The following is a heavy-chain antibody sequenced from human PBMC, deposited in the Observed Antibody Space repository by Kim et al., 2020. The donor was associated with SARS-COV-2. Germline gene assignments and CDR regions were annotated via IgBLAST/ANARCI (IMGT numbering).Heavy chain of an antibody. CDR3: AKGVTADSSDYY. D-gene: IGHD3-22*01. V-gene: IGHV3-30*18. Sequence: GGSLRLSCAASGFTFSSYGMHWVRQAPGKGLEWVTVISYDGSNKYYADSVKGRFTISRDNSKNTLYLQMNSLRAEDTAVYYCAKGVTADSSDYYWGQGTLVTVSS. J-gene: IGHJ4*02. CDR2: ISYDGSNK. CDR1: GFTFSSYG.